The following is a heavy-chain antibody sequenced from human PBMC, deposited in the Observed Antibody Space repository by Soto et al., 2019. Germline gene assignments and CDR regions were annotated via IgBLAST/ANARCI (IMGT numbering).Heavy chain of an antibody. CDR3: ARYSYGTSFDY. D-gene: IGHD5-18*01. Sequence: SETLSLTCAVYGGSFSGYYLSWIRQPPGKGLEWIGEINHSGSTNYNPSLKSRATISVDTSKNQFSLKLSSVTAADTAVYYCARYSYGTSFDYWGQGTLVTVSS. J-gene: IGHJ4*02. V-gene: IGHV4-34*01. CDR1: GGSFSGYY. CDR2: INHSGST.